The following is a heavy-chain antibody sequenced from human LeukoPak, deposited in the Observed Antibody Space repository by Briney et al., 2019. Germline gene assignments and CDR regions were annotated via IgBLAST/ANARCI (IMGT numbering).Heavy chain of an antibody. CDR2: IYSSGST. Sequence: SETLSLTCAVSGGSIGSGGYYWSWIRHQPGKGLEWIGYIYSSGSTDYNPSLKSRLAISVDTPKNQFSLRVTSVTAADTAVYYCARGRSAAGNFDYWGQGTLVTVSS. D-gene: IGHD6-13*01. J-gene: IGHJ4*02. CDR3: ARGRSAAGNFDY. V-gene: IGHV4-31*11. CDR1: GGSIGSGGYY.